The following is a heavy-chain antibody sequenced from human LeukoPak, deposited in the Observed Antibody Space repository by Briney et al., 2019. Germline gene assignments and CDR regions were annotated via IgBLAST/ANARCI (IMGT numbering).Heavy chain of an antibody. V-gene: IGHV3-30*02. D-gene: IGHD6-13*01. CDR2: IWSDE. CDR1: GFTFSSYD. Sequence: GGSLRLSCAASGFTFSSYDMHWVRQAPGKGLEWVAFIWSDEYYADSVKGRFTISRDNSKNTLFLQMNSLRAEDTAVYYCARGIYYYYYMDVWGKGTTVTISS. J-gene: IGHJ6*03. CDR3: ARGIYYYYYMDV.